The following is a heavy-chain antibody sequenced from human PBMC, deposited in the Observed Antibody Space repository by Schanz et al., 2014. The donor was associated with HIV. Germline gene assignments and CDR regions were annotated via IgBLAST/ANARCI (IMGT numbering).Heavy chain of an antibody. Sequence: VQLVESGGGLVQRGGSLRLSCAASRFSFRGYGMHWVRQTPGKGLEWVAVIWYDGSNKYYADSVKGRFTISRDNSKNTLYLQMNSLRAEDTAVYYCARQYYYDSSGYYPFFDYWGQGTLVTVSS. CDR2: IWYDGSNK. CDR3: ARQYYYDSSGYYPFFDY. CDR1: RFSFRGYG. V-gene: IGHV3-33*08. D-gene: IGHD3-22*01. J-gene: IGHJ4*02.